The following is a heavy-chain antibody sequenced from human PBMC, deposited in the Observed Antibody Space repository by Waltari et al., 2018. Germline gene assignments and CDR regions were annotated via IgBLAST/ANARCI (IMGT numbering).Heavy chain of an antibody. CDR2: INSDGSST. D-gene: IGHD1-20*01. CDR3: AREINWNDGGRFFDS. CDR1: GFPFSRYL. Sequence: EVQLVESGGGLVQPGEHLRLSCPASGFPFSRYLMHWVRQAPGTGLVWVSRINSDGSSTIYADSVKGRFTISRDNAKNTLYLQMNSLRAEDTAVYYCAREINWNDGGRFFDSWGQGTLVTVSS. J-gene: IGHJ4*02. V-gene: IGHV3-74*01.